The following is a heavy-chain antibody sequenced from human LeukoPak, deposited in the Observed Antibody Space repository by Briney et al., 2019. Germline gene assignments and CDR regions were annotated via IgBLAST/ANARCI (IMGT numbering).Heavy chain of an antibody. D-gene: IGHD4-23*01. CDR3: ARGALRWSYYYGMDV. CDR1: GGSFSGYY. V-gene: IGHV4-34*01. J-gene: IGHJ6*02. CDR2: INHSGST. Sequence: SETLSLTCAVYGGSFSGYYWSWIRQPPGKGLEWIGEINHSGSTNYNPSLKSRVTISVDTSKNQFSLKLSSVTAADTAMYYCARGALRWSYYYGMDVWGQGTTVTVSS.